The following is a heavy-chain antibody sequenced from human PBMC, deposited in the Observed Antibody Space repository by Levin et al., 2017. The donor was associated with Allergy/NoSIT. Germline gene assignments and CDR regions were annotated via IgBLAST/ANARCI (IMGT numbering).Heavy chain of an antibody. CDR2: IWYDGSNK. D-gene: IGHD6-19*01. J-gene: IGHJ4*02. V-gene: IGHV3-33*01. CDR3: AREDSSGWKGDEYYFDY. CDR1: GFTFSSYG. Sequence: RGESLKISCAASGFTFSSYGMHWVRQAPGKGLEWVAVIWYDGSNKYYADSVKGRFTISRDNSKNTLYLQMNSLRAEDTAVYYCAREDSSGWKGDEYYFDYWGQGTLVTVSS.